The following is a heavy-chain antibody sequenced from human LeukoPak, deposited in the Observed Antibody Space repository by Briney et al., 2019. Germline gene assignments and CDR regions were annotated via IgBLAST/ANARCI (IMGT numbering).Heavy chain of an antibody. V-gene: IGHV3-7*01. D-gene: IGHD6-19*01. CDR1: GFSFSSNC. J-gene: IGHJ4*02. CDR3: ATGGAVAGRFAY. CDR2: IKEDGNEI. Sequence: GSLRLSCAVSGFSFSSNCMSWVRQAPGKGLEWVAKIKEDGNEIYYVDSVKGRFTISRDNTKNPLFLQMNSLRAEDTAVYYCATGGAVAGRFAYWGQGTLVTVSS.